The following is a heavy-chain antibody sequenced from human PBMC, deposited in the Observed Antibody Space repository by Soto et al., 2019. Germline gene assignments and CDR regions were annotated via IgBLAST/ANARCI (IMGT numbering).Heavy chain of an antibody. CDR1: GFTFTSSA. V-gene: IGHV1-58*02. J-gene: IGHJ5*02. CDR2: IVVGSGYT. Sequence: QMPLVQSGPEVKKPGTSVRVSCQASGFTFTSSAMHWVRQARGQRLEWIGWIVVGSGYTKYAQKFQDRVTITRDMSTSTAYVALSSLRPEDSAVYYCGADRAPPPSLPGHNWFSAWGQGNLVTVSS. CDR3: GADRAPPPSLPGHNWFSA.